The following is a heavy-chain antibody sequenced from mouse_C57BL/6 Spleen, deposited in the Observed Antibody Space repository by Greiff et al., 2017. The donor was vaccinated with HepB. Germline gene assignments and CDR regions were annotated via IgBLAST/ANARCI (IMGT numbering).Heavy chain of an antibody. CDR2: FYPGSGSI. V-gene: IGHV1-62-2*01. Sequence: VQLQQSGAELVKPGASVKLSCKASGYTFTEYTIHWVKQRSGQGLEWIGWFYPGSGSIKYNEKFKGKATLTADKSSSTVYMELSRMTSEDSAVYYCAGHEGRLDYYGSSFFAYWGQGTLVTVSA. CDR1: GYTFTEYT. CDR3: AGHEGRLDYYGSSFFAY. D-gene: IGHD1-1*01. J-gene: IGHJ3*01.